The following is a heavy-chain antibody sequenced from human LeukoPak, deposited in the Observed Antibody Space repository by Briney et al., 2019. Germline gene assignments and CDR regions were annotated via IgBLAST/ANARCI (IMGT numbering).Heavy chain of an antibody. D-gene: IGHD4-17*01. V-gene: IGHV1-2*02. CDR1: GYTFTDYF. J-gene: IGHJ6*03. CDR2: INHNSGGT. Sequence: ASVKVSCKASGYTFTDYFMHWVRQAPGQGLEWMAWINHNSGGTKYAEKFQGRVTVTRDTSTSTAYMELSRLRSDDTAVYYCARGTDYGDYGGTWFYYYYMDVWGEGTTVTVSS. CDR3: ARGTDYGDYGGTWFYYYYMDV.